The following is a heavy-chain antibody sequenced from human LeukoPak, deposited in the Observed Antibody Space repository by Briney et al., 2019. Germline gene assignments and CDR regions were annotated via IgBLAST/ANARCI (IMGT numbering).Heavy chain of an antibody. CDR1: GDSTSIYY. J-gene: IGHJ4*02. CDR3: ARYYKEGYCSGGSCFDY. V-gene: IGHV4-59*08. D-gene: IGHD2-15*01. CDR2: IYFSGST. Sequence: SEALSLTCSVSGDSTSIYYWSWIRQPPGKGLEWIGYIYFSGSTNYNPSLKSRVTMSVDTSKNQFSLSLTSVTAADTAVYYCARYYKEGYCSGGSCFDYWGQGTLVTVSS.